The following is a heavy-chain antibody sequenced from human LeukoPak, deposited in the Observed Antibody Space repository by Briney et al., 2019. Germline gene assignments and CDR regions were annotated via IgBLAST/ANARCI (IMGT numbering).Heavy chain of an antibody. CDR2: ISGSGGST. V-gene: IGHV3-23*01. CDR1: GFTFSSYA. Sequence: GGSLRLSCAASGFTFSSYAMSWVRQAPGKGLEWVSAISGSGGSTYYADSVKGRFTISRDNSKNTLYLQKNSLRAEDTAVYYCAKAPTGYSSGRALGYWGQGTLVTVSS. CDR3: AKAPTGYSSGRALGY. J-gene: IGHJ4*02. D-gene: IGHD6-19*01.